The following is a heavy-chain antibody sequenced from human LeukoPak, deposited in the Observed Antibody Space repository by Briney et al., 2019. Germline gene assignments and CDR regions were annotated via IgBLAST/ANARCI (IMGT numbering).Heavy chain of an antibody. CDR2: IIPIFGTA. D-gene: IGHD6-19*01. Sequence: GASVKVSCKASGYTFSSYGISWVRQAPGQGLEWMGGIIPIFGTANYAQKFQGRVTITADESTSTAYMELRGLRSDDTAIYYCARNSHGYGSGWQQFNFDYWGQGTLVTVSS. V-gene: IGHV1-69*13. CDR3: ARNSHGYGSGWQQFNFDY. J-gene: IGHJ4*02. CDR1: GYTFSSYG.